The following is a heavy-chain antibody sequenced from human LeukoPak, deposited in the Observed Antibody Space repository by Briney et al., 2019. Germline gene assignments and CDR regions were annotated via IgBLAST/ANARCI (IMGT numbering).Heavy chain of an antibody. CDR2: FYYSGGT. Sequence: SETLSLTCSVSGVSVSNQYWSWIRQPPGKGLGWIGWFYYSGGTYFNPSLGSRVTISADTSRNHLSLNLRSLTAADTAVYYCARHSSGWHFDSWGQGALVTVSS. J-gene: IGHJ4*02. CDR3: ARHSSGWHFDS. CDR1: GVSVSNQY. V-gene: IGHV4-59*02. D-gene: IGHD6-19*01.